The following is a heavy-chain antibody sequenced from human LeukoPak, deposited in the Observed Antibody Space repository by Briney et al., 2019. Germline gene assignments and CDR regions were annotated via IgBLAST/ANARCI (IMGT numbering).Heavy chain of an antibody. CDR1: GFTVSSND. J-gene: IGHJ6*02. Sequence: GGSLRLSCAASGFTVSSNDMNWVRQAPGKGLEWVSVIYSGGSTFFADSVKGRFTISRDNSKNTLYLQMNSLRAEDTALYYCARGAGAYYYYGMDVWGQGTTVTVSS. CDR2: IYSGGST. CDR3: ARGAGAYYYYGMDV. V-gene: IGHV3-66*01. D-gene: IGHD6-19*01.